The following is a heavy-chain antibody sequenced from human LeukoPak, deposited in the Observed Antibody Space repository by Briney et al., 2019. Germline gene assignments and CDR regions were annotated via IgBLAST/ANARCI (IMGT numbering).Heavy chain of an antibody. CDR3: ARDRGYCSGGSCYIFDH. CDR1: GFTFSRYW. J-gene: IGHJ4*02. CDR2: IKQDGSKK. D-gene: IGHD2-15*01. Sequence: GGSLRLSCAASGFTFSRYWMTWVRQAPGKGLEWVASIKQDGSKKNYVDSVKGRFTISRDNAKNSLYLQMNSLRAEDTAVYYCARDRGYCSGGSCYIFDHWGQGTLVTVSS. V-gene: IGHV3-7*03.